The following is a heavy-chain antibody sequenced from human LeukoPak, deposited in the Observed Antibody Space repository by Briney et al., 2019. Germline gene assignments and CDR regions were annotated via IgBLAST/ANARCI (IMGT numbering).Heavy chain of an antibody. J-gene: IGHJ4*02. V-gene: IGHV3-23*01. CDR1: GFTFTSYA. CDR2: ITGSGGST. Sequence: GGSLRLSCAASGFTFTSYAMNWVRQAPGKGLEWVSAITGSGGSTYYADSVKGRFTISRHNSKNTLYQQMNSLRAEDTAVYYCAKDGPVYYYASGSPDYWGQGTLVTVSS. CDR3: AKDGPVYYYASGSPDY. D-gene: IGHD3-10*01.